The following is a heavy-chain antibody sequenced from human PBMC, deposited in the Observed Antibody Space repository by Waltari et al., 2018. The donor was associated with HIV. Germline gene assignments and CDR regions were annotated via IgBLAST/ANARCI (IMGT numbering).Heavy chain of an antibody. V-gene: IGHV4-39*01. Sequence: QLHLQESGPGLVKPSETLALTCTVSGGSITRNDFYWAWIRQPRGKGLEWIGLMYNSGTTDYNPALKSRVSMSRDTSKTRFSLRLHSVTAADTAIYYCARRGDGFNQHARLDHWGPGTLVTVSS. CDR3: ARRGDGFNQHARLDH. D-gene: IGHD2-2*01. CDR2: MYNSGTT. CDR1: GGSITRNDFY. J-gene: IGHJ4*02.